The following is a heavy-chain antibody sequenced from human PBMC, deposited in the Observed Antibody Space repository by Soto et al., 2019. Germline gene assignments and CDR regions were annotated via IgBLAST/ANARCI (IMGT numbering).Heavy chain of an antibody. Sequence: QVQLVESGGGVVQPGRSLRLSCTATGFSLSSYGMHWVRQAPGKGLEWVAVIWYDGSNKYYADSVKGRFTISRDNSKNTLYLQMNSLRGDDTAVYYCARGASDFWGGYPEIHFFDSWGQGTLVTVSS. D-gene: IGHD3-3*01. CDR1: GFSLSSYG. CDR2: IWYDGSNK. CDR3: ARGASDFWGGYPEIHFFDS. J-gene: IGHJ4*02. V-gene: IGHV3-33*01.